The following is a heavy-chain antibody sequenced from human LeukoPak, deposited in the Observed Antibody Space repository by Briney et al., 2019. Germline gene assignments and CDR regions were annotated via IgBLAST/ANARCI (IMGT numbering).Heavy chain of an antibody. D-gene: IGHD6-13*01. V-gene: IGHV3-9*01. CDR2: ISWNSGSI. J-gene: IGHJ4*02. Sequence: SLRLSCAASGFTFDDYAMHWVRQAPGQGLEWVSGISWNSGSIGYADSVKGRFTISRDNAKNSLYLQMNSLRAEDTALYYCAKDSFLYSSSWYYFDYWGQGTLVTVSS. CDR3: AKDSFLYSSSWYYFDY. CDR1: GFTFDDYA.